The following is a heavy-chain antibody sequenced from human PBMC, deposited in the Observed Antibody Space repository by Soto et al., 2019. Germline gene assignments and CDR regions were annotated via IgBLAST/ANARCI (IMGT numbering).Heavy chain of an antibody. CDR3: ARRHGARSTVLLSAFPFDF. D-gene: IGHD1-1*01. CDR1: GYSFTAYY. Sequence: QVQLVQSGAVMKKPGASLKVSCRASGYSFTAYYIHWVRQAPGQGLEWMGWINPHNGDTYYAQKFQGRVTMTSDPSNATGYLEVNSLQSDDTAAYFCARRHGARSTVLLSAFPFDFWGQGTLVSVSS. CDR2: INPHNGDT. V-gene: IGHV1-2*02. J-gene: IGHJ4*02.